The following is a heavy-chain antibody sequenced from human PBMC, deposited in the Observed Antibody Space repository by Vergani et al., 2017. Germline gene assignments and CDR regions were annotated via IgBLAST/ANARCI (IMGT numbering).Heavy chain of an antibody. CDR2: IQFDGSNQ. CDR1: GFTLSNYD. CDR3: AKVCGSTSCPYGGGAFDV. V-gene: IGHV3-30*02. D-gene: IGHD2-2*01. J-gene: IGHJ3*01. Sequence: QVQLVESGGGVVQRGGSLRLSCATSGFTLSNYDMQWIRQGPGKGLEFVAFIQFDGSNQYYADSVKGRFTLSRDNSKNTLYLQMTDLRAEDTATYYCAKVCGSTSCPYGGGAFDVWGHGTMVTVSS.